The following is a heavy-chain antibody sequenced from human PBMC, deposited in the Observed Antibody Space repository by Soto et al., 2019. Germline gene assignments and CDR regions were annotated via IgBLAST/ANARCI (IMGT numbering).Heavy chain of an antibody. CDR2: IYFRGNT. CDR3: AREGGSYDSGGYLIRGAFDI. Sequence: QVQLQESGPGLVKPSQTLSLTCSVSGDSISRIDYYWTWIRQYPEKGLEWIGNIYFRGNTYYSPSLESRLTISVDTSKNQFSLKLTSVTAADTAVYYCAREGGSYDSGGYLIRGAFDIWGQGTMVTVSS. V-gene: IGHV4-31*03. D-gene: IGHD3-22*01. J-gene: IGHJ3*02. CDR1: GDSISRIDYY.